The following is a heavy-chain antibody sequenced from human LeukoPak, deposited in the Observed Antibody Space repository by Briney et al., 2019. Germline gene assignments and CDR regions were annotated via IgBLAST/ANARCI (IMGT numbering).Heavy chain of an antibody. V-gene: IGHV3-48*02. J-gene: IGHJ6*02. D-gene: IGHD3-10*01. CDR1: GFIFSQYS. Sequence: GGSLRLSCAASGFIFSQYSMNWVRQAPGKGLEWVSYISGSSDAIYYADSVKGRFTISRDNAKNSLYLQMNSLRDEDTAVYYCARYFGDPQGMDVWGQGTTVTVSS. CDR2: ISGSSDAI. CDR3: ARYFGDPQGMDV.